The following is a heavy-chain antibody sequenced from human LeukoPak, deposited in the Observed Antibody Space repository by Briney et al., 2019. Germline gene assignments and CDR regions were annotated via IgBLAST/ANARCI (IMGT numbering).Heavy chain of an antibody. CDR3: ARDLGPAAEPNDAWFDP. CDR2: ISADNGNT. CDR1: GYTLINHA. V-gene: IGHV1-18*04. Sequence: ASVKVSCKGSGYTLINHAFSWVRQAPGQGLEWMGWISADNGNTNHAQKFQGRVSLTTDTSTSTAYMELRSLRSDDTAVYYCARDLGPAAEPNDAWFDPWGQGTLVTVSS. J-gene: IGHJ5*02. D-gene: IGHD6-13*01.